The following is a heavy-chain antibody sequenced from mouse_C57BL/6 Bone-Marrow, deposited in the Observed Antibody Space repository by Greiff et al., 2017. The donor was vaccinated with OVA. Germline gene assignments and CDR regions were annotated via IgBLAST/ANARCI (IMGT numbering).Heavy chain of an antibody. CDR2: ISSGGSYT. D-gene: IGHD1-1*02. CDR3: ARYYLFAY. Sequence: EVKLVESGGDLVKPGGSLKLSCAASGFTFSSYGMSWVRQTPDKRLEWVATISSGGSYTYYPDSVKGRFTISRDNAKNTLYLQMSSLKSEDTAMYYCARYYLFAYWGQGTLVTVSA. J-gene: IGHJ3*01. V-gene: IGHV5-6*01. CDR1: GFTFSSYG.